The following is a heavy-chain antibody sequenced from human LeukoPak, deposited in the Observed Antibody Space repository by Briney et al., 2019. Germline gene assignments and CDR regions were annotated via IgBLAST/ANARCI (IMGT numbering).Heavy chain of an antibody. CDR2: ISSSSSYI. CDR3: ARDIGRYRNFDY. CDR1: GFTFCSYS. D-gene: IGHD1-1*01. Sequence: GGSLRLSCAASGFTFCSYSMNWVRQAPGKGLEWVSSISSSSSYIYYADSVKGRFTISRDNAKNSLYLQMNSLRAEDTAVYYCARDIGRYRNFDYWGQGTLVTVSS. J-gene: IGHJ4*02. V-gene: IGHV3-21*01.